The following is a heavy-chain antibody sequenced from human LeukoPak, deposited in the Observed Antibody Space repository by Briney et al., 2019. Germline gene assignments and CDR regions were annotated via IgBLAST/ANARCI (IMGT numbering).Heavy chain of an antibody. D-gene: IGHD6-19*01. J-gene: IGHJ4*02. CDR2: IYYSGST. Sequence: SETLSLTCTVSGGSISSSRDYWGWSRQPPGKGLEWIGSIYYSGSTYYNPSLKSRVTISVDTSKNQFSLKLSSVTAADTAVYYCARHVEIAVAGPIDYWGQGTLVTVSS. CDR1: GGSISSSRDY. CDR3: ARHVEIAVAGPIDY. V-gene: IGHV4-39*01.